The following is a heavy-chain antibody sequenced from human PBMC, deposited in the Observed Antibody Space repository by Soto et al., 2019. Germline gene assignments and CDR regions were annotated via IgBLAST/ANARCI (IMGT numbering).Heavy chain of an antibody. J-gene: IGHJ4*02. D-gene: IGHD6-13*01. Sequence: GASVKVSCKASGGTFSSYAISWVRQAPGQGLEWMGGIIPIFGTANYAQKFQGRVTITADESTSTAYMGLSSLRSEDTAVYYCARDGSAAGTFGNNRFDYWGQGTLVTVSS. V-gene: IGHV1-69*13. CDR3: ARDGSAAGTFGNNRFDY. CDR1: GGTFSSYA. CDR2: IIPIFGTA.